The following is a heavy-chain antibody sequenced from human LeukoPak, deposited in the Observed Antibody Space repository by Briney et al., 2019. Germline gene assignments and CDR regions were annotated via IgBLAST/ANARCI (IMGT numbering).Heavy chain of an antibody. Sequence: GESLKIFCRGFGYIFTNYCIGWGRQMPGKGVEGMEIIYRGESDARYSPSFQGQVTISADRSTSTVNLQWSTLKASDTAVYFCATVGVYAMDVCGQGTTITVSS. J-gene: IGHJ6*02. CDR3: ATVGVYAMDV. CDR1: GYIFTNYC. V-gene: IGHV5-51*01. D-gene: IGHD1-26*01. CDR2: IYRGESDA.